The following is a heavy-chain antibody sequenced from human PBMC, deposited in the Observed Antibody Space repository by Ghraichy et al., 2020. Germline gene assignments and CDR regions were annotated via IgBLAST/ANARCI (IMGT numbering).Heavy chain of an antibody. J-gene: IGHJ4*02. CDR3: AIPTGDWSY. D-gene: IGHD7-27*01. CDR2: IWYDGSKS. Sequence: LSLTCEASGFTFRSYGMHWVRQAPGKGLEWVAAIWYDGSKSYYADSVRGRFTISRDNSKNTLFLQMGSLRVDDTALYYCAIPTGDWSYWGQGILVTVSS. CDR1: GFTFRSYG. V-gene: IGHV3-33*01.